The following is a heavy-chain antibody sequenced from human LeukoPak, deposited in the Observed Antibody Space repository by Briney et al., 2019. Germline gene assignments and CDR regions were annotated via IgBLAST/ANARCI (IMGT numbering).Heavy chain of an antibody. J-gene: IGHJ4*02. CDR2: IWYDGSNK. CDR3: ARDGRWFGELSYRPFDY. V-gene: IGHV3-33*01. D-gene: IGHD3-10*01. Sequence: PGGSLRLSCAASGFTFSSYGMHWVRQAPGKGLEWVAVIWYDGSNKYYADSVKGRFTISRDNSKNTLYLQMNSLRAEDTAVYYCARDGRWFGELSYRPFDYWGQGTLVTVSS. CDR1: GFTFSSYG.